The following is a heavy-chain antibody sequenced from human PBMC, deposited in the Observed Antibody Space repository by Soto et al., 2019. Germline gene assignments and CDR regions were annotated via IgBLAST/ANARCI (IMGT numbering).Heavy chain of an antibody. Sequence: EVQLVESGGGLVQPGGSLKLYCAASGFTFSGSAMHWVRQASGQGLEWVGRIRSKANSYATAYAASVKGRFTISRDDSKNTAYLQMNSLKAEDTAVYYCTRQGRALLASPDYCGQGTLVTVSS. CDR1: GFTFSGSA. CDR2: IRSKANSYAT. V-gene: IGHV3-73*02. CDR3: TRQGRALLASPDY. J-gene: IGHJ4*02. D-gene: IGHD3-10*01.